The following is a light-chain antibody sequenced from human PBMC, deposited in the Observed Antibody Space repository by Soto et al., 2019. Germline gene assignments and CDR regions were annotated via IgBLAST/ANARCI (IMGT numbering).Light chain of an antibody. V-gene: IGKV1-39*01. CDR1: QPINIY. CDR3: QQSYSLPRT. CDR2: NIS. J-gene: IGKJ1*01. Sequence: DIQMTQSPSSLSASEGDRVTITCRASQPINIYLNWFQQKPGKAPKLLIYNISNLKSGVPSRFTGGGSGTEFTLTISSLQTEDFATYFCQQSYSLPRTVGQGTKVDIK.